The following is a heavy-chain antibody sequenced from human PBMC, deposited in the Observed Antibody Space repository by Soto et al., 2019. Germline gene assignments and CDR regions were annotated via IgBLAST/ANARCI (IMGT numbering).Heavy chain of an antibody. V-gene: IGHV3-23*01. CDR2: ITGTGGNT. CDR3: ARIRGYWYGLDV. Sequence: EVQLLESGGCLVRPGGSLRLSCAASGFPLSTYGMTWVRQAPGKGLEWVSAITGTGGNTYYVDSVKGRFTSSRDNSKNMLYLQVNSLRVEDTAVYYCARIRGYWYGLDVWGQGTTVTVSS. J-gene: IGHJ6*02. CDR1: GFPLSTYG.